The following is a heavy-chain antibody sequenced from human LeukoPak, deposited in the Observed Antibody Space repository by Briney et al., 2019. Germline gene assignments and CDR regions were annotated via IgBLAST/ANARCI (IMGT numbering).Heavy chain of an antibody. J-gene: IGHJ4*02. CDR1: GGSISSYY. V-gene: IGHV4-39*07. Sequence: SETLSLTCTVSGGSISSYYWSWIRQPPGKGLEWIGSIYYSGSTYYNPSLKSRVTISVDTSKNQFSLKLSSVTAADTAVYYCAREGWTRTDYFDYWGQGTLVTVSS. D-gene: IGHD3/OR15-3a*01. CDR2: IYYSGST. CDR3: AREGWTRTDYFDY.